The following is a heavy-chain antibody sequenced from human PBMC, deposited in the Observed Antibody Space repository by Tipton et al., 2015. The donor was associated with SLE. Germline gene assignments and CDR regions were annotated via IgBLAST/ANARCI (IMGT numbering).Heavy chain of an antibody. CDR3: ARAPGGSSSGGDAFDI. D-gene: IGHD6-13*01. CDR1: GGSFSGYY. Sequence: TLSLTCAVYGGSFSGYYWSWIRQPPGKGLEWIGEINHSGSTNYNPSLKSRVTISVDTSKNQFSLKLSSVTAADTAVYYCARAPGGSSSGGDAFDIWGQGTTVTVSS. CDR2: INHSGST. J-gene: IGHJ3*02. V-gene: IGHV4-34*01.